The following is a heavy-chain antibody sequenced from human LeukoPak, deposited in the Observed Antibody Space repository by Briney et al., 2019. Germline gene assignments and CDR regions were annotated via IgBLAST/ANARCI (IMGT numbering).Heavy chain of an antibody. J-gene: IGHJ5*02. D-gene: IGHD2-2*02. CDR1: GGSISSYY. Sequence: SETLSLTCTVSGGSISSYYWSWIRQPPGKGLEWIGYIYYSGSTNYNPSLKSRVTISVDTSKNQFSLKLSSVTAADTAVYYCARGLRVVVPAAIYNWFDPRGQGTLVTVSS. CDR2: IYYSGST. CDR3: ARGLRVVVPAAIYNWFDP. V-gene: IGHV4-59*08.